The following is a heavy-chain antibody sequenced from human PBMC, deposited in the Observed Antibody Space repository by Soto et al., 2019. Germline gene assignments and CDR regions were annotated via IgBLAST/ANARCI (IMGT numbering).Heavy chain of an antibody. Sequence: ASVKVSCKASGYTFTSYGISWVRQAPGQGLEWMGWISAYNGNTNYAQKLQGRVTMTTDTSTSTAYMELRSLRSDDTAVYYCARDLGYSSSYGDVLAFDIWGQGTMVTDS. J-gene: IGHJ3*02. D-gene: IGHD6-6*01. CDR3: ARDLGYSSSYGDVLAFDI. CDR1: GYTFTSYG. V-gene: IGHV1-18*04. CDR2: ISAYNGNT.